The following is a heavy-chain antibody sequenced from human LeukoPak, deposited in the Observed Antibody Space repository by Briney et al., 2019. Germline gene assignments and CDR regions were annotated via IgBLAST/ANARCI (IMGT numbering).Heavy chain of an antibody. V-gene: IGHV5-10-1*01. CDR1: GSNFTNYW. D-gene: IGHD5-12*01. Sequence: GAPLKISCKGSGSNFTNYWISWVRQMPGKGLEWLGRIDPSDSYTNYGPSFQGHGTISADKSTRTAYLQWSSLKHPATPMYYLARHVDNSGDYWGQGTLVTVSS. CDR2: IDPSDSYT. J-gene: IGHJ4*02. CDR3: ARHVDNSGDY.